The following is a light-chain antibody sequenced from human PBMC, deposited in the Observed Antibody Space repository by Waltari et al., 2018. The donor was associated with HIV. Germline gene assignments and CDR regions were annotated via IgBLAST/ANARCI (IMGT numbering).Light chain of an antibody. CDR1: SSDIGGFDY. Sequence: SALTQPDSVSGSPGQSITISCLGASSDIGGFDYVSWSQQHPDKAPKLILYDVTYRPSGVSGRFSGSRSGSMASLTISGLQPEDEADYFCCSYSGSGTILFGGGTRVTVL. CDR2: DVT. J-gene: IGLJ2*01. CDR3: CSYSGSGTIL. V-gene: IGLV2-14*03.